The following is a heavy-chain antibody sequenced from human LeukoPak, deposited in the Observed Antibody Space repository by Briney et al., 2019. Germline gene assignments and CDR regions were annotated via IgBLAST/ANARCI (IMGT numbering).Heavy chain of an antibody. J-gene: IGHJ1*01. CDR3: AREEGSEYFQH. Sequence: SETLSLTCTVSGGSISSYYWSWIRQPPEKGLEWIGYIYYSGSTNYNPSLKSRVTISVDTSKNQFSLKLSSVTAADTAVYYCAREEGSEYFQHWGQSTLVTVSS. V-gene: IGHV4-59*01. CDR2: IYYSGST. CDR1: GGSISSYY.